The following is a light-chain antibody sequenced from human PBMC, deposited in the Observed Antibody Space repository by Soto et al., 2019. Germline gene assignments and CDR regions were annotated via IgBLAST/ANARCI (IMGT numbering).Light chain of an antibody. CDR2: EVT. CDR3: SSYTRISTYV. J-gene: IGLJ1*01. V-gene: IGLV2-14*01. Sequence: QSALTQPASVSGSLGQSITISCTGTSSDVGAYDYVSWYQQHPGKAPKLMIYEVTNRPSGVSNRFSGSKSGNTASLTISGLQAEDEADYYCSSYTRISTYVFGSGTKVTVL. CDR1: SSDVGAYDY.